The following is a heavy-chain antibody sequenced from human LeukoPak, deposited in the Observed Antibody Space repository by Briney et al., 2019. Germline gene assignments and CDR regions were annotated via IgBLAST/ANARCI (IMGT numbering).Heavy chain of an antibody. J-gene: IGHJ4*02. Sequence: SETLSLTCSVSGGSISLSYYYWGWIRQPPGKGLEWIGSIYYSGSTYYNPSLKSRATISVDTSKNQFSLKLSSVTAADTAVYYCARAYYYDSSGYLDYWGQGTLVTVSS. D-gene: IGHD3-22*01. CDR1: GGSISLSYYY. V-gene: IGHV4-39*07. CDR3: ARAYYYDSSGYLDY. CDR2: IYYSGST.